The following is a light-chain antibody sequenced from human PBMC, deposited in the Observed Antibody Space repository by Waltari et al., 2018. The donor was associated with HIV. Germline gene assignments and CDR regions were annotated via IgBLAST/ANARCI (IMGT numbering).Light chain of an antibody. CDR1: QSLLHSNGYNY. J-gene: IGKJ5*01. Sequence: DIVMTQSPLSLSVTPGEPASISCRSSQSLLHSNGYNYLDWYLQKPGQSPQVLIYLGSNRASGVPDRFSGSGSGTDFTLKISRVEAEDVGIYYCMQVSESEVTFGQGTRLEIK. CDR2: LGS. CDR3: MQVSESEVT. V-gene: IGKV2-28*01.